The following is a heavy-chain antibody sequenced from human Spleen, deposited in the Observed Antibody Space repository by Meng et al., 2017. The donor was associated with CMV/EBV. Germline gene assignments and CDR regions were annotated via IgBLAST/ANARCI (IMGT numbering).Heavy chain of an antibody. V-gene: IGHV3-30-3*01. CDR2: ISYDGSNK. J-gene: IGHJ4*02. Sequence: GGSLRLSCAASGFSFSTYAMHWVRQAPGKGLEWVAVISYDGSNKYYADSVKGRFTISRDNSRNTLYLQMTSLRAEDTAIYYCATGNAAATWLVFDYWGLGIQVTVSS. CDR1: GFSFSTYA. CDR3: ATGNAAATWLVFDY. D-gene: IGHD6-19*01.